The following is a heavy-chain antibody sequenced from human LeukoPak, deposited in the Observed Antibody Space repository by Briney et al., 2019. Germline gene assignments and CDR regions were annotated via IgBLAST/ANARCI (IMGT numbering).Heavy chain of an antibody. CDR3: ARGLLGLSIDY. CDR1: GYSISSGYY. V-gene: IGHV4-38-2*01. CDR2: AFHSGTT. D-gene: IGHD2/OR15-2a*01. Sequence: SETLSLTCGVSGYSISSGYYWGWIRQPPGKGLEWIGNAFHSGTTFYNPSLKSRVTISVDTSKNQFSLKLRSVTAADTAVYYCARGLLGLSIDYWGQGTLVTVSS. J-gene: IGHJ4*02.